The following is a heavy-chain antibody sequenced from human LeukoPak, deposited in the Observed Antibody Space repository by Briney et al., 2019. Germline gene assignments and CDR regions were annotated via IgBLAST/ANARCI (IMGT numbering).Heavy chain of an antibody. CDR2: IHPEGNEK. V-gene: IGHV3-7*04. D-gene: IGHD2/OR15-2a*01. CDR1: GFTFSNLW. CDR3: ARGDDFPGDH. Sequence: GGSLRLSCATSGFTFSNLWMSWVRQAPGRGLEWVANIHPEGNEKYHVESVKGRFTISRDNARNLLFLQMNGLRVEDTAVYYCARGDDFPGDHWGQGTLVTVSS. J-gene: IGHJ4*02.